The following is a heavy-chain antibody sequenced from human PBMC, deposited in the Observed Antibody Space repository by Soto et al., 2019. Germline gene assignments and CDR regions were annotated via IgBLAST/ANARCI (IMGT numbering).Heavy chain of an antibody. CDR3: VLLTVFGVVIKEGYYFDY. D-gene: IGHD3-3*01. Sequence: GGSLRLSCAASGFTFSSYWLSWVRQAPGKGLERVANIKQDGSAKYYVDSVKGRFTISRDNAKNSLYLQMNSLRAEDTAVYYCVLLTVFGVVIKEGYYFDYWGQADLVTVS. V-gene: IGHV3-7*01. J-gene: IGHJ4*02. CDR2: IKQDGSAK. CDR1: GFTFSSYW.